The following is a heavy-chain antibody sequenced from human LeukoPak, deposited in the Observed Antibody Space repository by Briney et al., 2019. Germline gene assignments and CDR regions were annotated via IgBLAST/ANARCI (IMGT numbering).Heavy chain of an antibody. Sequence: SETLSLTCAVYGGSFSNYYWTWIRQPPGKGLEWLGEINDNGRANYNPSLMSRVTVSVDTSKNQFSLRLTSVTATDTAVYYCARRWNYARNYYIVAWGKGATVSVSS. D-gene: IGHD1-7*01. J-gene: IGHJ6*03. V-gene: IGHV4-34*01. CDR2: INDNGRA. CDR3: ARRWNYARNYYIVA. CDR1: GGSFSNYY.